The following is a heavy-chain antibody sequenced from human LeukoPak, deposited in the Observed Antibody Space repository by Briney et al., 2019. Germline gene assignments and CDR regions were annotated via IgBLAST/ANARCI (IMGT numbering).Heavy chain of an antibody. J-gene: IGHJ4*02. V-gene: IGHV4-39*01. D-gene: IGHD3-9*01. CDR1: GGSISSSSYS. CDR3: ARHAIDILTGYYYFDY. CDR2: IYYSGST. Sequence: SETLSLTCTVSGGSISSSSYSWGWIRQPPGKGLEWIGSIYYSGSTYYNPSLKSRVTISVDTSKNQFSLKLSSVTAADTAVYYCARHAIDILTGYYYFDYWGQGALVTVSS.